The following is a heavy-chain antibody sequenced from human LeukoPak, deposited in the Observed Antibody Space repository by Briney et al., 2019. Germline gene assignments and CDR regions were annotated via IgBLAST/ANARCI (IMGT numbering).Heavy chain of an antibody. CDR2: IRHDGSNK. V-gene: IGHV3-30*02. CDR1: GFTFSSYG. J-gene: IGHJ4*02. Sequence: GGSLRLSCAASGFTFSSYGMHWVRQAPGKGLEWVAFIRHDGSNKYYADSVKGRFTISRVNSKNTLYLQMNSLRAEDTAVYYCAKDYDSSGYYYVMYYFDYWGQGTLVTVSS. D-gene: IGHD3-22*01. CDR3: AKDYDSSGYYYVMYYFDY.